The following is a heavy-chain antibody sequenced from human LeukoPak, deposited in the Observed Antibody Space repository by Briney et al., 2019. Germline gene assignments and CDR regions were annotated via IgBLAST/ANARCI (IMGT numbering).Heavy chain of an antibody. CDR3: ATSFGRGAFDI. Sequence: PGGSLRLSCAASGFTFSDHYMDWVRQAPGKGLEWVSGIYSGGSTDYADSVKGRFTISRDNSKNTLYLQMNSLRAEDSAVYYCATSFGRGAFDIWGQGTMVTVS. D-gene: IGHD1-14*01. CDR1: GFTFSDHY. V-gene: IGHV3-66*01. J-gene: IGHJ3*02. CDR2: IYSGGST.